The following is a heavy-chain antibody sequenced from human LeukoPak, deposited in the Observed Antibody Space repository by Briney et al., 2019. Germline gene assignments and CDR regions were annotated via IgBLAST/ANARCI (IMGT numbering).Heavy chain of an antibody. D-gene: IGHD6-19*01. CDR2: IYHSGST. CDR1: GGSISSGGYS. J-gene: IGHJ4*02. V-gene: IGHV4-30-2*01. Sequence: PSETLSLTCTVSGGSISSGGYSWSWIRQPPGKGLEWIGYIYHSGSTYYNPSLKSRVTISVDRSKNQFSLKLSSVTAADTAVYYCARDSGYSSGSYYGIFDYWGQGTLVTVSS. CDR3: ARDSGYSSGSYYGIFDY.